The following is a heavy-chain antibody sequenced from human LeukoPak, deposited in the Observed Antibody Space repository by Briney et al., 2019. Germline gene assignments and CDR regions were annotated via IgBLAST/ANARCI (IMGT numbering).Heavy chain of an antibody. CDR1: GFTFSNFA. Sequence: PGGSLRLSCAASGFTFSNFAMSWVRLAPGKGLEWVSVITSNGGHTYYADSVKGRFTISRDYSKNTLYLQMNSLRAEDTAVYYCTKDKEDTVLMVFALSGYYFDYGGQGTLVTVSP. CDR2: ITSNGGHT. J-gene: IGHJ4*02. D-gene: IGHD2-8*01. V-gene: IGHV3-23*01. CDR3: TKDKEDTVLMVFALSGYYFDY.